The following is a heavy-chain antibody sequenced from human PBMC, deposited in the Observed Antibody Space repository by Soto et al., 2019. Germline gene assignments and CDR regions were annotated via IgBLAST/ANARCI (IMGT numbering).Heavy chain of an antibody. V-gene: IGHV4-30-4*01. J-gene: IGHJ6*02. CDR2: INYSGST. Sequence: QVQLQESGPGLVKPSQTLSLSCTLSGDSISSGNYYWGWIRHSPGKGLEWIAYINYSGSTYWNQSIRGRISMSVDTWKKQFSLRLRSVTAADTAVYYCARVPPGSGTYFNYYYVMDVWGQGTTVTVSS. CDR1: GDSISSGNYY. CDR3: ARVPPGSGTYFNYYYVMDV. D-gene: IGHD3-10*01.